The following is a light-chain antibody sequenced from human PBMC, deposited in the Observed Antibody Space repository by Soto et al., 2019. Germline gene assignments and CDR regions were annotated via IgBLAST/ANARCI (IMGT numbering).Light chain of an antibody. J-gene: IGKJ1*01. Sequence: DIKMTQSPSTLSASVGDRVTITCRASQSISSWLAWYQQKPGKAPKLLIYKASTLKSGVPSRFSGSGSRTDFTLTISRLEPEDFAVYYCQQYGSSGTFGQGTKVDIK. V-gene: IGKV1-5*03. CDR3: QQYGSSGT. CDR2: KAS. CDR1: QSISSW.